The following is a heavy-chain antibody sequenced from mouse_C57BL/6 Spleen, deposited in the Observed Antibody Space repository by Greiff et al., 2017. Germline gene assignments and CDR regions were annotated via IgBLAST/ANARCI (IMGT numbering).Heavy chain of an antibody. V-gene: IGHV8-12*01. J-gene: IGHJ3*01. CDR1: GFSLSTSGMG. CDR2: IYWDDDK. Sequence: ESGPGILQSSQTLSLTCSFSGFSLSTSGMGVSWIRQPSGKGLEWLAHIYWDDDKRYNPSLKSRLTISKDTSRNQIFLKITSVDTADTATYYCARRDDYDADLFAYWGQGTLVTVSA. CDR3: ARRDDYDADLFAY. D-gene: IGHD2-4*01.